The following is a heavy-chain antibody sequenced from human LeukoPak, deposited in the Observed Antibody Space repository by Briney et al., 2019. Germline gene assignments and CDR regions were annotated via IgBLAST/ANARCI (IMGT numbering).Heavy chain of an antibody. Sequence: GGSLRLSCAASGFTFSSYAMHWVRQAPGKGLEWVAVISYDGSNKYYADSVKGRFTISRDNSKNTLYLQMNSLRAEDTAVYYCARSPRSRITIFGVGGVASYYYYMDVWGKGTTVTVSS. V-gene: IGHV3-30-3*01. CDR1: GFTFSSYA. CDR2: ISYDGSNK. D-gene: IGHD3-3*01. J-gene: IGHJ6*03. CDR3: ARSPRSRITIFGVGGVASYYYYMDV.